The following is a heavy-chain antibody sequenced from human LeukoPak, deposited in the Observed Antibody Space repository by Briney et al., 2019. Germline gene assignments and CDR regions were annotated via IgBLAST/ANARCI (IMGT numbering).Heavy chain of an antibody. V-gene: IGHV1-8*01. D-gene: IGHD5-18*01. CDR2: MNPNSGNT. CDR3: ARGLARTSMVTRGGVRFDY. J-gene: IGHJ4*02. Sequence: ASVKVSCKASGYTFNSDDINWVRQATGQGLEWMGWMNPNSGNTGYAQKFQGRVTMTRNTSISTANMELSSLRSEDTAVYYCARGLARTSMVTRGGVRFDYWGQGTLVTVSS. CDR1: GYTFNSDD.